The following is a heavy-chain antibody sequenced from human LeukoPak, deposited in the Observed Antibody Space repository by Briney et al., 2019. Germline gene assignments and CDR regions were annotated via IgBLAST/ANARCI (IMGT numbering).Heavy chain of an antibody. Sequence: GGSLRLSCAASGFTFSNYWMHWVRQAPGKGLVWVSRINTVGSSTIYADSVKGRFTISRDNSKNTLYLQMNSLRAEDTAVYYCAKDRPPLRWELPLNVDFDYWGQGTLVTVSS. D-gene: IGHD1-26*01. V-gene: IGHV3-74*01. CDR1: GFTFSNYW. J-gene: IGHJ4*02. CDR3: AKDRPPLRWELPLNVDFDY. CDR2: INTVGSST.